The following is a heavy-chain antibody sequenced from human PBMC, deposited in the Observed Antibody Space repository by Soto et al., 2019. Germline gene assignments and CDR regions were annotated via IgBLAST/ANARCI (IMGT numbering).Heavy chain of an antibody. V-gene: IGHV4-30-4*01. Sequence: QVHLQESGPGLVKPSQTLSLTCSVSGGSISSADYFWTWIRQSPGKGLEWMGYIFHSGTTYYNPSLEGVLTITIESSNNQFSLTMTSVTPADSAMYFCAREPYLPKARNDFWGQGTLVTVSS. CDR2: IFHSGTT. CDR3: AREPYLPKARNDF. CDR1: GGSISSADYF. J-gene: IGHJ4*02.